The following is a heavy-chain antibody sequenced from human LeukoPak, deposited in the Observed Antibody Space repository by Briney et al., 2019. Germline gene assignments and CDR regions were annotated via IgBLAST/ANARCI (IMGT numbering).Heavy chain of an antibody. D-gene: IGHD3-22*01. CDR3: AKEGDETYYYDSSGYVYYYYMDV. J-gene: IGHJ6*03. V-gene: IGHV3-23*01. CDR1: GFTFSSYA. CDR2: ISGSGGST. Sequence: GGSLRLSCAASGFTFSSYAMSWVRQAPGKGLEWVSAISGSGGSTYYADSVKGRFTISRDNSKNTLYLQMNSLRAEDTAVYYCAKEGDETYYYDSSGYVYYYYMDVWGKGTTVTVSS.